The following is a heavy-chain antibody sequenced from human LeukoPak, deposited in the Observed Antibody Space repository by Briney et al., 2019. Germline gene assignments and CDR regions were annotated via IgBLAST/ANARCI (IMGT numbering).Heavy chain of an antibody. V-gene: IGHV3-30-3*01. CDR1: GFTFSSYA. Sequence: GGSLRLSCAASGFTFSSYAMHWVRQAPGKGLEWVAVISYDGSNKYYADSVKGRFTISRDNSKNTLYLQMNSLRAEDTAVYYCARGGDIVVVPAAKGYYYYGMDVWGQGTTVTVSS. J-gene: IGHJ6*02. CDR3: ARGGDIVVVPAAKGYYYYGMDV. CDR2: ISYDGSNK. D-gene: IGHD2-2*01.